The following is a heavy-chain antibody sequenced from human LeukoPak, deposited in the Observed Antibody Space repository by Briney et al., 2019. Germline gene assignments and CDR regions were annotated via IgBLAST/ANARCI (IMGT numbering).Heavy chain of an antibody. J-gene: IGHJ5*02. D-gene: IGHD3-16*01. CDR1: GGTFSSYA. Sequence: SVKVSCKASGGTFSSYAISWVRQAPGQGLEWMGGIIPIFGTANYAQKFQGRVTITADETTSTAYVELSSLRSEDTAVYYCARDYGQYNWFDPWGQGTLVTISS. CDR3: ARDYGQYNWFDP. CDR2: IIPIFGTA. V-gene: IGHV1-69*01.